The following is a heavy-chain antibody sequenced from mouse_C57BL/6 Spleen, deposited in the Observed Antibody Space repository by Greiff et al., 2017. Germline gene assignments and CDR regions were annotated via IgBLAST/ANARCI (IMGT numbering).Heavy chain of an antibody. Sequence: DVQLQESEGGLVQPGSSMKLSCTASGFTFSDYYMAWVRQVPEKGLEWVANINYDGSSTYYLDSLKSRFIISRDNAKNILYLQMSSLKSEDTATYYCARDTLYDGYPYAMDYWGQGTSVTVSS. CDR2: INYDGSST. CDR1: GFTFSDYY. D-gene: IGHD2-3*01. J-gene: IGHJ4*01. CDR3: ARDTLYDGYPYAMDY. V-gene: IGHV5-16*01.